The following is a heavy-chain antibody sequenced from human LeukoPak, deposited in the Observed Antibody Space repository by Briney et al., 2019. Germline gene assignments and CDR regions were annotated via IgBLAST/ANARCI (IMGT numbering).Heavy chain of an antibody. CDR3: ARGLGYCSGGSCPRWFDP. V-gene: IGHV4-61*02. J-gene: IGHJ5*02. D-gene: IGHD2-15*01. CDR1: GGSISSGSYY. CDR2: IYTSGST. Sequence: SQTLSLTCTVSGGSISSGSYYWSWSRQPAGKGLEWIGRIYTSGSTNYNPSLKSRVTISVDTSKNQFSLKLSSVTAADTAVYYCARGLGYCSGGSCPRWFDPWGQGTLVTVSS.